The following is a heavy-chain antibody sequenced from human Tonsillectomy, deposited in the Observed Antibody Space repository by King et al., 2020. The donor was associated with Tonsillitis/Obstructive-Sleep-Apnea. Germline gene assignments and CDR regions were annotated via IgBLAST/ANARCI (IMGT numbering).Heavy chain of an antibody. CDR1: GYTFTNYY. Sequence: QLVQSGAEVKKPGASVKVSCKTSGYTFTNYYIHWVRQAPGQGLEWMGIINPSDGFTNYAQKFQGRVTMTSDTSSSTLYMELSSLRSEDTGVYYCARERDGKQQTAGLDVWGQGTTVTVSS. CDR2: INPSDGFT. V-gene: IGHV1-46*01. J-gene: IGHJ6*02. D-gene: IGHD6-13*01. CDR3: ARERDGKQQTAGLDV.